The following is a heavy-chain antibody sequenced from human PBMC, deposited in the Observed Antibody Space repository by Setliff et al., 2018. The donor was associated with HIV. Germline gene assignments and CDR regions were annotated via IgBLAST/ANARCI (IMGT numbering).Heavy chain of an antibody. V-gene: IGHV4-31*02. D-gene: IGHD5-18*01. J-gene: IGHJ4*02. CDR2: IYYSGST. CDR1: GDSINSGNYY. Sequence: PSETLSLTCTVSGDSINSGNYYWSWIRQHPGKGLEWIGYIYYSGSTYYSPSLKSRVTISEDTSKNQFSLKLSPVTAADTAIYYCARTRGYTYGYIDYWGQGTLVTVSS. CDR3: ARTRGYTYGYIDY.